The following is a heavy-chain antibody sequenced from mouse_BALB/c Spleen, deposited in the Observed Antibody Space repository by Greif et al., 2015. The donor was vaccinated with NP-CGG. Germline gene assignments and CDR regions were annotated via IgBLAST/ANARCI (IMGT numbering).Heavy chain of an antibody. CDR2: IHPNSGNT. CDR1: GYTFTSSW. CDR3: ARDGKDYAMDY. D-gene: IGHD1-1*01. V-gene: IGHV1S130*01. Sequence: QVQLKESGSVLVRPGASVKLSCKASGYTFTSSWMHWAKQRPGQGLEWIGEIHPNSGNTNYNEKFKGKATLTVDTSSSTAYVDLSSLTSEDSAVYYCARDGKDYAMDYWGQGTSVTVSS. J-gene: IGHJ4*01.